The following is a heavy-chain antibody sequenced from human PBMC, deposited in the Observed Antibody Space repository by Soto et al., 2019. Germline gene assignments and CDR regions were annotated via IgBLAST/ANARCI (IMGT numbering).Heavy chain of an antibody. J-gene: IGHJ4*02. CDR3: ARAKTTMIGQENY. D-gene: IGHD3-22*01. CDR2: IYYSGTT. Sequence: QVQLQESGPGLVKPSETLSLTCTVSGGSVNSATYYWSWIRQPPGKGLEWIGYIYYSGTTKYNPSLKSRVTISVDTSKNQFSLNLSSVTAPDTAIYYCARAKTTMIGQENYWGQGTLVTVSS. CDR1: GGSVNSATYY. V-gene: IGHV4-61*01.